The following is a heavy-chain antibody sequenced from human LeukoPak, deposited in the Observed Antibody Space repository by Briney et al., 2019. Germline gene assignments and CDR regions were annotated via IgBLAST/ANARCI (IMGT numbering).Heavy chain of an antibody. CDR1: GGSISSYY. D-gene: IGHD6-6*01. V-gene: IGHV4-59*08. J-gene: IGHJ4*02. Sequence: PSETLSLTCTVSGGSISSYYWTWIRQPPGKGLGLEWIGYIYYSCGTNYNPSLKSRVTISIDTSKNQVSLKLSSVTAADTAVYYCARLWDSSSSLDYWGQGTLVTVSS. CDR3: ARLWDSSSSLDY. CDR2: IYYSCGT.